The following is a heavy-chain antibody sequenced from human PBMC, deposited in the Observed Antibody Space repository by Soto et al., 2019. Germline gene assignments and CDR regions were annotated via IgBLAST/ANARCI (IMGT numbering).Heavy chain of an antibody. J-gene: IGHJ4*02. CDR3: ASPEIGDYYDSSGYYLY. Sequence: QVQLVESGGGVVQPGRSLRLSCAASGFTFSSYAMHWVRQAPGKGLEWVAVISYDGSNKYYADSVKGRFTISRDNSKNTLYLQMNSLRAEDTGVYYCASPEIGDYYDSSGYYLYWGQGTLVTVSS. D-gene: IGHD3-22*01. CDR1: GFTFSSYA. V-gene: IGHV3-30-3*01. CDR2: ISYDGSNK.